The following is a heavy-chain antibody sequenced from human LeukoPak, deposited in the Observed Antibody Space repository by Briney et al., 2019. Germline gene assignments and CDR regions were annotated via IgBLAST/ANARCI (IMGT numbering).Heavy chain of an antibody. Sequence: ASVKVSCKASGYTFTSYDINWVRQATGQGLEWMGWMNPNSGNTGYAQKFQGRVTMTRNTSISTAYMELSSLRSEGTAVYYCARNGGNNWNYVQDYWGQGTLVTVSS. CDR3: ARNGGNNWNYVQDY. V-gene: IGHV1-8*01. J-gene: IGHJ4*02. CDR2: MNPNSGNT. CDR1: GYTFTSYD. D-gene: IGHD1-7*01.